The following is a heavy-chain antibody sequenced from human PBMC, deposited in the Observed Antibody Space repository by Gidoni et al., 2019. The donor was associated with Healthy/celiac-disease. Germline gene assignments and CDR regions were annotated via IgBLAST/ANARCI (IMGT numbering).Heavy chain of an antibody. Sequence: QVPLVESGGAVVPPGRSLRLSCAASGFHFSSYGMHWVRQAPGKGLEWVAVISYDGSNKYYADSVKGRFTISRDNSKNTLYLQMNSLRAEDTAVYYCAKLLEQLVRESDYWGQGTLVTVSS. J-gene: IGHJ4*02. D-gene: IGHD6-6*01. CDR3: AKLLEQLVRESDY. CDR1: GFHFSSYG. CDR2: ISYDGSNK. V-gene: IGHV3-30*18.